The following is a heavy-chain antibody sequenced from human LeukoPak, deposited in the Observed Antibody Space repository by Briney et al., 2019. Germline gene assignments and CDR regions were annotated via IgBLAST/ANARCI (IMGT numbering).Heavy chain of an antibody. CDR3: ARTISKRWSDTAMPGSMDV. D-gene: IGHD5-18*01. V-gene: IGHV3-53*01. CDR2: IYSGGST. Sequence: GGSLRLSCAASGFTFSSYGMHWVRQAPGKGLEWVSVIYSGGSTYYADSVKGRFTISRDNSKNTLYLQMNSLRAEDTAVYYCARTISKRWSDTAMPGSMDVWGQGTTVTVSS. J-gene: IGHJ6*02. CDR1: GFTFSSYG.